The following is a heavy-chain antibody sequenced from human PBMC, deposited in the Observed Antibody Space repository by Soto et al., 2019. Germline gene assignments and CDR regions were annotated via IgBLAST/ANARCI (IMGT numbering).Heavy chain of an antibody. Sequence: SETLSLTCTVSGASISRGGYYWTWIRQHPGKGLEWIGYVYPSGSTHYNPSLKSRVIMSVDISKNQFSLNLTSVTASDTAVYYCAREVRSLALDHWGQGTLVTVSS. J-gene: IGHJ4*02. CDR2: VYPSGST. CDR3: AREVRSLALDH. V-gene: IGHV4-31*03. D-gene: IGHD3-16*01. CDR1: GASISRGGYY.